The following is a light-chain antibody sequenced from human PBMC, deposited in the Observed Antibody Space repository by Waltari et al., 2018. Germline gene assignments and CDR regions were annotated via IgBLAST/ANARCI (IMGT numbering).Light chain of an antibody. CDR1: NWGNKY. Sequence: SSELTQPPSVSVSPGQTASVPCSGDNWGNKYASWYQQKPGQPPVLVIYQDTNRPSGIPERFSGSNSGNTATLTITGTQALDEADYYCQAWDSNTAHYVFGTGTKVTVL. CDR2: QDT. V-gene: IGLV3-1*01. J-gene: IGLJ1*01. CDR3: QAWDSNTAHYV.